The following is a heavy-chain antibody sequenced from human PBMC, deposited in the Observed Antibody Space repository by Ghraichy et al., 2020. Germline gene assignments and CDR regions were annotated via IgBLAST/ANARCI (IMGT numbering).Heavy chain of an antibody. CDR1: GFTLSSYW. J-gene: IGHJ4*02. D-gene: IGHD6-6*01. V-gene: IGHV3-74*01. CDR2: INGGGSIT. CDR3: ARGGPYSTSPIDY. Sequence: GSQNISCAASGFTLSSYWMHWVRQAPGKGLVWVSRINGGGSITTYADSVKGRFTVSRDNAKNTLYLQVNSLGAEDTAVYYCARGGPYSTSPIDYWGQGTLVTVSS.